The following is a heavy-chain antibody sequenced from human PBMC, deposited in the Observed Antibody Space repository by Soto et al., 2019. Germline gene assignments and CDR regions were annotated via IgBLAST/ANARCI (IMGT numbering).Heavy chain of an antibody. J-gene: IGHJ4*02. CDR1: GFIFSGYA. Sequence: ESGGGVVQPGRSLRLSCAASGFIFSGYAMHWVRQAPGKGLEWVAVISYDGNTEYYADSVKGRITVSRDNSKNTLYVQMNNLSAEDTAMYYCAKETSAYEIDYWGQGTLVTVSS. V-gene: IGHV3-30-3*01. CDR3: AKETSAYEIDY. D-gene: IGHD5-12*01. CDR2: ISYDGNTE.